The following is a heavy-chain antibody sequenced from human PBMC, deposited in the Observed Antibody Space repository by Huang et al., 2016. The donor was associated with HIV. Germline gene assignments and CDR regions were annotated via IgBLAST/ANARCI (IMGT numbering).Heavy chain of an antibody. CDR3: ASASIAARRWFDP. CDR2: IYYSGST. Sequence: QVQLQESGPGLVKPSETLSLTCTVSGGSMSRYYWSWIRQPPGKGLEWIGYIYYSGSTNYNPSLKSRVTISVDTSKNQFSRRLSSVTAADTAVYYCASASIAARRWFDPWGQGSLVTVSS. V-gene: IGHV4-59*01. J-gene: IGHJ5*02. CDR1: GGSMSRYY. D-gene: IGHD6-6*01.